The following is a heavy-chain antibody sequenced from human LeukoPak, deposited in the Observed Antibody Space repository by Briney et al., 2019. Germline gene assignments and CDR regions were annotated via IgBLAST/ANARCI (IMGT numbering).Heavy chain of an antibody. CDR3: ARNYD. D-gene: IGHD3-16*01. CDR2: INQDGSEK. CDR1: GFTFSSNW. Sequence: PGGSLRLSCAASGFTFSSNWMTWVRQAPGKGLEWVANINQDGSEKYYVDSVKGRFTISRDNANNYLYLQMNSLRAEDTAVYYCARNYDWGQGTLVTVSS. J-gene: IGHJ4*02. V-gene: IGHV3-7*04.